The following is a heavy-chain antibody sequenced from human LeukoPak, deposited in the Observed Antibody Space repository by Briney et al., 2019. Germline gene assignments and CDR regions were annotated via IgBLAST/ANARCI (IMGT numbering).Heavy chain of an antibody. CDR2: IYHTGRT. J-gene: IGHJ4*02. D-gene: IGHD3-9*01. CDR3: ARVTGYMIEDYFDY. CDR1: GGSISSDRYY. Sequence: SETLSLTCTVSGGSISSDRYYWGWIRQPPGKGLEWIGIIYHTGRTHYNPSLKSRVTISVDTSKNHFSLKLSSVTAADTAVYYCARVTGYMIEDYFDYWGQGTLVTVSS. V-gene: IGHV4-39*07.